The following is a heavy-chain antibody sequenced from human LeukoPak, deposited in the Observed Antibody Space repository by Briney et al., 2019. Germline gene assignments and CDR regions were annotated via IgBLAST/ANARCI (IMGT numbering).Heavy chain of an antibody. CDR2: INPISGGT. J-gene: IGHJ3*02. Sequence: ASVKLSCKASGYTLNDYYMHWVRQAPGQGLEWMGWINPISGGTNYAQKFQGRVTMTRDMSISTAYMELRRLRSDDTAVYYCARDTTTYYFTSGSMDAFDIWGQGTMVTVSS. CDR3: ARDTTTYYFTSGSMDAFDI. D-gene: IGHD3-10*01. V-gene: IGHV1-2*02. CDR1: GYTLNDYY.